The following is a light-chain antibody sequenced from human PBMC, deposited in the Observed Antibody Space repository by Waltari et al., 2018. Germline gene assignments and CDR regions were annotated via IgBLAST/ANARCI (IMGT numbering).Light chain of an antibody. V-gene: IGKV1-33*01. J-gene: IGKJ5*01. CDR2: DAY. CDR1: QDITDH. CDR3: QQFDDAPLT. Sequence: QLTQSPSSLSASVGDRVTITCQASQDITDHLNWYQQKPDRAPKLLIFDAYALETGVPSRFSGSGSGTEFTFTISSLQPEDIGTYYCQQFDDAPLTFGQGTRLDIK.